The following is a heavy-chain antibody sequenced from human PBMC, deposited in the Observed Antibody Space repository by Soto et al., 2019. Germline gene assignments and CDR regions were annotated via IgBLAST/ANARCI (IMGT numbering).Heavy chain of an antibody. CDR1: GGSISSSSYY. V-gene: IGHV4-39*01. D-gene: IGHD5-18*01. CDR2: IYYSGST. CDR3: ANLWLIYNWFDP. Sequence: PSETLSLTCTVSGGSISSSSYYWGWIRQPPGKGLEWIGSIYYSGSTYYNPSLKSRVTISVDTSKNQFSLKLSSVTAADTAVYYCANLWLIYNWFDPWGQGTLVTVSS. J-gene: IGHJ5*02.